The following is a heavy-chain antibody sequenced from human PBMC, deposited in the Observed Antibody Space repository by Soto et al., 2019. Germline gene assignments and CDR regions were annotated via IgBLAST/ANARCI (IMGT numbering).Heavy chain of an antibody. CDR2: IYYSGRT. CDR3: ARRDSVLTYSIWFDP. J-gene: IGHJ5*02. V-gene: IGHV4-39*01. Sequence: SSETLSLTCTVSGGLINWRNFYWGWIRQSPGKGLEWIGSIYYSGRTYFNPSLKSRATISVDTSKKQFSLTLTSVTAADTAVYYCARRDSVLTYSIWFDPWGQGTLVTVSS. CDR1: GGLINWRNFY. D-gene: IGHD2-21*01.